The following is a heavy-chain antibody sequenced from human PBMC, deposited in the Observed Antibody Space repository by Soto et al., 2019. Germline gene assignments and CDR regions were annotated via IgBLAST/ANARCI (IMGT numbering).Heavy chain of an antibody. D-gene: IGHD3-3*01. CDR3: ARDTLLTIFGVRNYYYYMDV. Sequence: GGSLRLSCAASGFTFSSYGIHWVRQAPGKGLEWVAVIWYDGSNKYYADSVKGRFTISRDNSKNTLYLQMNSLRAEDTAVYYCARDTLLTIFGVRNYYYYMDVWGKGTTVTVSS. J-gene: IGHJ6*03. V-gene: IGHV3-33*01. CDR1: GFTFSSYG. CDR2: IWYDGSNK.